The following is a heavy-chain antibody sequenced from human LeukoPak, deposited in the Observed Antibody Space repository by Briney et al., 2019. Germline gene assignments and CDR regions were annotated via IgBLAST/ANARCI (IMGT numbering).Heavy chain of an antibody. V-gene: IGHV1-8*01. Sequence: ASVKVSCKASGYTFTSYDINWVRQATGQGLEWMGWMNPNSGNTGYAQKFQGRVTMTTDTSTSTAYMELRSLRSDDTAVYYCARALRQYCSGGSCYSNYYYYYMDVWGKGTTVTISS. J-gene: IGHJ6*03. CDR2: MNPNSGNT. D-gene: IGHD2-15*01. CDR1: GYTFTSYD. CDR3: ARALRQYCSGGSCYSNYYYYYMDV.